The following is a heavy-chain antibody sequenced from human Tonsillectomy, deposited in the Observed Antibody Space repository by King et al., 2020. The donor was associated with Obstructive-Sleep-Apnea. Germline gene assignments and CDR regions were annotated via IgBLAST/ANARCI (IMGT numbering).Heavy chain of an antibody. V-gene: IGHV1-8*01. CDR1: GYTFSSAE. J-gene: IGHJ4*02. CDR3: ARGSSRSFDI. D-gene: IGHD6-13*01. Sequence: QLVQSGAEVKKPGASVRVSCKASGYTFSSAEIHWVRQAPGQGLEWMGWMNPNRGNTAYVQKFQGRVTMTRDPSISTAYMELRSLRSADTAVYFCARGSSRSFDIWGQGTLVTVSS. CDR2: MNPNRGNT.